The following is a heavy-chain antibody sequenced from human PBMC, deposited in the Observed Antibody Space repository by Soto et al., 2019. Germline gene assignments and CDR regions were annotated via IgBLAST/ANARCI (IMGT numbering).Heavy chain of an antibody. J-gene: IGHJ4*02. Sequence: SETLSLTCTVSGGSISSGGYYWSWIRQHPGKGLEWIGYIYYSGSTYYNPSLKSRVTISVDTSKNQFSLKLSSVTAADTAVYYCASKTCSGGSCYSEYYFDYWGQGTLVTVS. CDR2: IYYSGST. V-gene: IGHV4-31*03. D-gene: IGHD2-15*01. CDR1: GGSISSGGYY. CDR3: ASKTCSGGSCYSEYYFDY.